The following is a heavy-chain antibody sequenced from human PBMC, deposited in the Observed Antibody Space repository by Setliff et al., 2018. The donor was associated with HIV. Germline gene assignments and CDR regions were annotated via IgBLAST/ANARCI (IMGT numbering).Heavy chain of an antibody. CDR1: RGSISSSTYY. CDR2: IYYSGST. D-gene: IGHD6-19*01. CDR3: ARGGDPYRSSWYRWFDP. V-gene: IGHV4-39*07. Sequence: KPSETLSLTCTVSRGSISSSTYYWGWIRQPPGKGLEWIGSIYYSGSTYYNPSLKSRVTISVETSKNQFSLKVKSVTAADTAIYYCARGGDPYRSSWYRWFDPWGQGTLVTVSS. J-gene: IGHJ5*02.